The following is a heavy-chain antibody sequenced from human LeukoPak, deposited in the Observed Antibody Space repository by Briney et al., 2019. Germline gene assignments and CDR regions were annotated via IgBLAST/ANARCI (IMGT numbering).Heavy chain of an antibody. CDR2: INHSGST. Sequence: ASEPLSLTCAVYGGSFSGYYWSWIRQPPGKGLEWIGEINHSGSTNYNPSLKSRVTISVDTSKNQFSLKLSSVTAADTAVYYCARWSMVRGVLRRNWFDPWGQGTLVTVSS. D-gene: IGHD3-10*01. V-gene: IGHV4-34*01. J-gene: IGHJ5*02. CDR1: GGSFSGYY. CDR3: ARWSMVRGVLRRNWFDP.